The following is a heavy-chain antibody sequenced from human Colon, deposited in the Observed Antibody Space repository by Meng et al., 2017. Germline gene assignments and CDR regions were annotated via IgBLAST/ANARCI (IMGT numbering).Heavy chain of an antibody. D-gene: IGHD5-12*01. CDR3: ASLAEYSGYDLFDY. V-gene: IGHV3-7*01. CDR1: GFTFSSYW. Sequence: GESLKISCAASGFTFSSYWMSWVRQAPGKGLEWVANIKQDGSEKYYVDSVKGRFTISRDNAKNSLYLQMNSLRAEDTALYYCASLAEYSGYDLFDYWGQGTLVTVSS. J-gene: IGHJ4*02. CDR2: IKQDGSEK.